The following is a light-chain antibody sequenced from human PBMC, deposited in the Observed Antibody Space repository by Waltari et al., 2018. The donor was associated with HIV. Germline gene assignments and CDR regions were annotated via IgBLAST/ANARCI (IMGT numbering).Light chain of an antibody. V-gene: IGLV1-47*01. J-gene: IGLJ3*02. CDR3: STWDNSLSHWV. CDR2: RND. CDR1: ISNLGGNF. Sequence: QSVVTQPPSASGTPGQNISISCSGDISNLGGNFVYWYQQRPGTAPRLLIYRNDQRPSGVPDGFSGSKSATSASLAISGLRSEDEADYHCSTWDNSLSHWVFGGGTKVTVL.